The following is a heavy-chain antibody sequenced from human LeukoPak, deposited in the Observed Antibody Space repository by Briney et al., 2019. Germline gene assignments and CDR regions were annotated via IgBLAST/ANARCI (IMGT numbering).Heavy chain of an antibody. J-gene: IGHJ4*02. CDR2: IDPGAFYS. Sequence: PGESLKSSCKGSGYSFPNYWITWVGQMPGTGPEWMGGIDPGAFYSKSSPSFQGHVPTSPEQSIATAFLHWSSPKASDTAMYYCARHRRLSNFDYWGQGTLVTVSS. CDR1: GYSFPNYW. CDR3: ARHRRLSNFDY. D-gene: IGHD3-16*02. V-gene: IGHV5-10-1*01.